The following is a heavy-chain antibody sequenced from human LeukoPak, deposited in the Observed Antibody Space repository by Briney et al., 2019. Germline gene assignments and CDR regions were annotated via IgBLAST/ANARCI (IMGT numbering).Heavy chain of an antibody. CDR3: ARALIGYYFDY. CDR1: GFIFSDYW. D-gene: IGHD2-8*01. V-gene: IGHV3-48*01. CDR2: IRSSSRTI. Sequence: GGSLRLSCAASGFIFSDYWMSWVRQAPGKGLEWVSYIRSSSRTIYYADSVKGRFTISRDNAKNLLYLQMNSLRAEDTAVYYCARALIGYYFDYWGQGTLVTVSS. J-gene: IGHJ4*02.